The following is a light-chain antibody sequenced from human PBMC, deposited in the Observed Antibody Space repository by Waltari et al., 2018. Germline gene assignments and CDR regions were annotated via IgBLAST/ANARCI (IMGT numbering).Light chain of an antibody. CDR3: YSTDSSGNHRV. J-gene: IGLJ3*02. CDR1: ALPKKY. Sequence: SYELTQAPSVSVSPGQTARITCFGDALPKKYAYWYQQKSGQAPVLVIYEDTKRPSGISERFSGSSSGTMATLTISGAQVEDEADYYCYSTDSSGNHRVFGGGTKLTVL. V-gene: IGLV3-10*01. CDR2: EDT.